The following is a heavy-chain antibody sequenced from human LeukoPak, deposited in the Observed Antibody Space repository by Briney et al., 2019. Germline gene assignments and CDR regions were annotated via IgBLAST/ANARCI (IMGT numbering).Heavy chain of an antibody. CDR3: AREVRIAGGYYGMDV. CDR2: IRYDGSNK. J-gene: IGHJ6*02. V-gene: IGHV3-30*02. CDR1: GFTFSSYG. D-gene: IGHD1-14*01. Sequence: PGGSLRLSCAASGFTFSSYGMHWVRQAPGKGLEWVAFIRYDGSNKYYADSVKGRFTISRDNSKNTLYLQMNSLRAEDTAVYYCAREVRIAGGYYGMDVWGQGTTVTISS.